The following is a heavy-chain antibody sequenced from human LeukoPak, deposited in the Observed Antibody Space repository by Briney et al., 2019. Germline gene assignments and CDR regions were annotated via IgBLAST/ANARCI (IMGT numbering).Heavy chain of an antibody. CDR3: ARATSVLLWFGESNY. CDR1: GFAFRSYS. J-gene: IGHJ4*02. D-gene: IGHD3-10*01. Sequence: GGSLRLSCAASGFAFRSYSMNWVRQAPGKGLEWVSSISSSSSYIYYADSVKGRFTISRDNAKNSLYLQMNSLRAEDTAVYYCARATSVLLWFGESNYWGQGTLVTVSS. CDR2: ISSSSSYI. V-gene: IGHV3-21*01.